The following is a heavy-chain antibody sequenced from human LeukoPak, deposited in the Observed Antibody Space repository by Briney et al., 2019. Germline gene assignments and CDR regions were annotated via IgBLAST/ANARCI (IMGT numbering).Heavy chain of an antibody. CDR2: INPNSGVT. V-gene: IGHV1-2*02. CDR1: GYTFNGYY. J-gene: IGHJ3*02. D-gene: IGHD3-3*01. Sequence: GASVNVCCKASGYTFNGYYIHWVRQAPGPGLEWMGWINPNSGVTKYAQQFQGRVTMTWDTSVSTAYMLLYRLTSDDTAIYYCARFGVVTNDAFDIWGQGTMVTISS. CDR3: ARFGVVTNDAFDI.